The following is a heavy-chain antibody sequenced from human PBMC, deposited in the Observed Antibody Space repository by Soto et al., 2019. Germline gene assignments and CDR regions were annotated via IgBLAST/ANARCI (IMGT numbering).Heavy chain of an antibody. CDR1: GFTFSSYW. Sequence: EVQLVESGGGLVQPGGSLRLSCAASGFTFSSYWMSWVRQAPGKGLEWVANIKQDGSEKYYVDSVKGRFTISRDNAKNSLYLQMNSLSAEDTAVYYCAGESYSSSWYGTYYYYGMDVWGQGTTVTVSS. V-gene: IGHV3-7*01. J-gene: IGHJ6*02. D-gene: IGHD6-13*01. CDR2: IKQDGSEK. CDR3: AGESYSSSWYGTYYYYGMDV.